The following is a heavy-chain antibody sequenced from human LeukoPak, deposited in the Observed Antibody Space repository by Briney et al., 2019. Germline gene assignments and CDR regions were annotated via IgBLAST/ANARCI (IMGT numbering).Heavy chain of an antibody. CDR1: GFTVNSNY. J-gene: IGHJ5*02. CDR3: ASSSWSRSNWFDP. Sequence: PGGSLRLSCAASGFTVNSNYMTWVRQAPGKGLEWVSVIHSGGSTFYAAFVKGRFTISRDNSKNTLYLQMNSLRTDDTAVYYCASSSWSRSNWFDPWGQGTLVTVSS. V-gene: IGHV3-66*02. D-gene: IGHD6-13*01. CDR2: IHSGGST.